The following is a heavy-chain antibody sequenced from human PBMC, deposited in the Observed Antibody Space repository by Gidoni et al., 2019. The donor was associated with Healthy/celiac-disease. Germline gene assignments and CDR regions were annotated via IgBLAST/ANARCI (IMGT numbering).Heavy chain of an antibody. J-gene: IGHJ4*02. V-gene: IGHV3-15*01. D-gene: IGHD2-21*02. CDR3: TTDSFCGGDCYSVFDY. CDR2: IKSKTDGGTT. CDR1: GFTFSNAW. Sequence: EVQLVESGGGLVKPGGSLRLSCAASGFTFSNAWMSWVRQAPGKGLEWVGRIKSKTDGGTTDYAAPVKGRFTISRDDSKNTLYLQMNSLKTEDTAVYYCTTDSFCGGDCYSVFDYWGQGTLVTVSS.